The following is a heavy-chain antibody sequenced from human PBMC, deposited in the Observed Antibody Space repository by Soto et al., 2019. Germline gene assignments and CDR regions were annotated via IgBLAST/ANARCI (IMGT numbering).Heavy chain of an antibody. CDR1: GFTFSSYS. CDR3: ARERGGYCSGGSCSIYYYYMDV. D-gene: IGHD2-15*01. V-gene: IGHV3-21*01. CDR2: ISSSSSYI. J-gene: IGHJ6*03. Sequence: EVQLVESGGGLVKPGGSLRLSCAASGFTFSSYSMNWVRQAPGKGLEWVSSISSSSSYIYYADSVKGRFTISRDNAKNSLYLQMNSLRAEDTAVYYCARERGGYCSGGSCSIYYYYMDVWGKGTTVTVSS.